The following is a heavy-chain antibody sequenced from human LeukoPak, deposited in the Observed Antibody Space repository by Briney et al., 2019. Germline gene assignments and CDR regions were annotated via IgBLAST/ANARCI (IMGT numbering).Heavy chain of an antibody. CDR3: AKDLGPGYDFWSGYVY. Sequence: GGSLRLSCAASGFTFSSYAMHWVRQAPGKGLEWVAVISYDGSNKYYADSVKGRFTISRDNSKNTLYLQMNSLRAEDTAVYYCAKDLGPGYDFWSGYVYWGQGTLVTVSS. CDR1: GFTFSSYA. J-gene: IGHJ4*02. CDR2: ISYDGSNK. D-gene: IGHD3-3*01. V-gene: IGHV3-30-3*01.